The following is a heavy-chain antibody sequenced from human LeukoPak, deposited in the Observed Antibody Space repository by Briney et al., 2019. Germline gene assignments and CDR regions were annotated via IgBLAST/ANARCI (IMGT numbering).Heavy chain of an antibody. D-gene: IGHD1-26*01. J-gene: IGHJ6*03. CDR3: AKDDGGSYYIYYYYMDV. Sequence: GGTLRLSCAASGLTFSNYGMSWVRQAPGKGLEWVSAISGSGGNTYYADSVKGRFTISRDNSKNTLYLQMNSLRAEDTAVYYCAKDDGGSYYIYYYYMDVWGKGTTVTVSS. CDR2: ISGSGGNT. CDR1: GLTFSNYG. V-gene: IGHV3-23*01.